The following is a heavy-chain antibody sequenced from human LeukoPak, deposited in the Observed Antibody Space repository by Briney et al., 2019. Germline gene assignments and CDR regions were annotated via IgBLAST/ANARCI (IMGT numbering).Heavy chain of an antibody. CDR1: GYTFTSYY. D-gene: IGHD2-8*01. CDR3: AREKDCTNGVCYYYMDV. V-gene: IGHV1-46*01. Sequence: ASVKVSCRASGYTFTSYYMHWVRQAPGQGLEWMGIINPSGGSTSYAQKFQGRVTITADKSTSTAYMELSSLRSEDTAVYYCAREKDCTNGVCYYYMDVWGKGTTVTVSS. J-gene: IGHJ6*03. CDR2: INPSGGST.